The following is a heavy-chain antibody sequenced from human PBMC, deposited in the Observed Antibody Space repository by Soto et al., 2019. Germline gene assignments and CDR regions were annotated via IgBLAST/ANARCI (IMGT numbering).Heavy chain of an antibody. V-gene: IGHV1-18*01. J-gene: IGHJ4*02. CDR1: GYTFTNYA. CDR3: ARDRGTADY. CDR2: ISGYNGNT. D-gene: IGHD5-12*01. Sequence: QIQLVQSGVEVKKPGASVKVSCKASGYTFTNYAISWVRQAPGQGLEWMGWISGYNGNTDYAQKFPGRLTMTTDTSTTTAYMELRSLRSDDTAVYYCARDRGTADYWGQGTLVTVSS.